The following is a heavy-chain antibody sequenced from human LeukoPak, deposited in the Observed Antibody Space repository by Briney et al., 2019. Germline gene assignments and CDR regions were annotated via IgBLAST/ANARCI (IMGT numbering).Heavy chain of an antibody. Sequence: PSETLSLTCAVYGGSFSGYYWSWIRQPPGKGLEWIGEINHSGSTNYNPSLKSRVTISVDTSKNQFSLKLSSVTAADTAVYYCARDKVHYRAFDYWGQGTLVTVSS. CDR3: ARDKVHYRAFDY. J-gene: IGHJ4*02. V-gene: IGHV4-34*01. CDR1: GGSFSGYY. D-gene: IGHD1-26*01. CDR2: INHSGST.